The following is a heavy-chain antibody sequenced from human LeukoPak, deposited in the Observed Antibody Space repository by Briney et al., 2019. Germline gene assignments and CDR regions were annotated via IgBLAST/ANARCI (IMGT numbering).Heavy chain of an antibody. CDR3: ARDHRVRGPGSAFDI. CDR2: IYYSGTT. D-gene: IGHD3-10*01. J-gene: IGHJ3*02. V-gene: IGHV4-30-4*01. CDR1: GGSISSGIYY. Sequence: SETLSLTCTASGGSISSGIYYFSWVRQPPGKGLECIGYIYYSGTTYYSPSLKSRVTISVDTSKNQFSLKLSSVTAADTAVYYCARDHRVRGPGSAFDIWGQGTMVTVSS.